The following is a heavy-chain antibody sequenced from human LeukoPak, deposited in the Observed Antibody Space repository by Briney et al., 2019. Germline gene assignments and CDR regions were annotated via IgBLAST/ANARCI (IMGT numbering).Heavy chain of an antibody. J-gene: IGHJ4*02. V-gene: IGHV4-34*01. CDR3: ARATYCSSTSCYMGKGNFDY. CDR2: INHSGST. D-gene: IGHD2-2*02. CDR1: GGSSSGYY. Sequence: SETLSLTCAVYGGSSSGYYWSWIRQPPGKGLEWIGEINHSGSTNYNPSLKSRVTISVDTSKNQFSLKLSSVTAADTAVYYCARATYCSSTSCYMGKGNFDYWGQGTLVTVSS.